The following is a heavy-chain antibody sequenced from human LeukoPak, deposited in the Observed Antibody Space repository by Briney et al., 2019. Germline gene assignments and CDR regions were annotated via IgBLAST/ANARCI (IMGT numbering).Heavy chain of an antibody. V-gene: IGHV4-59*01. CDR3: ARDFSGDSHYYYGMDV. CDR1: GGSLSSYY. CDR2: IYYSGST. D-gene: IGHD4-17*01. J-gene: IGHJ6*02. Sequence: SETLSLTCTVSGGSLSSYYWSWIRQPPGKGLEWIGYIYYSGSTNYNPSLKSRVTISVDTSKNQFSLKLSSVTAADTAVYYCARDFSGDSHYYYGMDVWGQGTTVTVSS.